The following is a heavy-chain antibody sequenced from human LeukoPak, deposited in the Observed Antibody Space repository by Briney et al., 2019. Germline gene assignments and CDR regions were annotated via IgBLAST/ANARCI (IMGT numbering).Heavy chain of an antibody. V-gene: IGHV4-38-2*01. CDR3: ARVGYSYGYFDY. Sequence: SETLSLTCAVSGYSISSGYYWGWIRQPPGKGLEWIGSIYHSGSTYYNPSLKSRATISVDTSKNQFSLKLSSVTAADTAVYYCARVGYSYGYFDYWGQGTLVTVSS. CDR1: GYSISSGYY. J-gene: IGHJ4*02. CDR2: IYHSGST. D-gene: IGHD5-18*01.